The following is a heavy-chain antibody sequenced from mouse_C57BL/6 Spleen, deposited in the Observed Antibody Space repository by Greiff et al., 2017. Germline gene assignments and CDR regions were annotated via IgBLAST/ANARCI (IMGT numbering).Heavy chain of an antibody. J-gene: IGHJ4*01. CDR1: GYTFTSYW. D-gene: IGHD1-1*01. CDR3: AGYYYGSRYYYAMDY. Sequence: QVQLQQPGAELVKPGASVKMSCKASGYTFTSYWITWVKQRPGQGLEWIGDIYPGSGSTNYNEKFKSKATLTVDTSSSTAYMQRSSLTSEDSAVYYCAGYYYGSRYYYAMDYWGQGTSVTVSS. CDR2: IYPGSGST. V-gene: IGHV1-55*01.